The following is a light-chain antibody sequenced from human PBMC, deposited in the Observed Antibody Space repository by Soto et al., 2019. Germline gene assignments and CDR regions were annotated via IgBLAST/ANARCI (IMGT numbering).Light chain of an antibody. CDR1: QNIDTW. J-gene: IGKJ1*01. V-gene: IGKV1-5*03. Sequence: DIQMTQSPSTLSASVGDRVTITCRASQNIDTWLAWYQQKPGKPPTLLMYKASILESGVPSRFSGSGSETEFTLTISSLQRDDFATYYCQHYKTYSRTFGQGTKVDI. CDR2: KAS. CDR3: QHYKTYSRT.